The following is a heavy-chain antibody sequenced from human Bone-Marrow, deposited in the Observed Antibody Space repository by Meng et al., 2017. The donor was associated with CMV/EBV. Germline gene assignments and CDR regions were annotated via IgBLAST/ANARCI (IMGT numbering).Heavy chain of an antibody. Sequence: SVKVSCKASGGTFSSYAISWVRQAPGQGLEWMGGIIPIFGIANYAQKFQGRVTITTDESTSTAYMELSSLRSEDTAVYYCAFNYDSTETTDYWGQGTLVTVSS. CDR2: IIPIFGIA. V-gene: IGHV1-69*05. D-gene: IGHD3-22*01. J-gene: IGHJ4*02. CDR3: AFNYDSTETTDY. CDR1: GGTFSSYA.